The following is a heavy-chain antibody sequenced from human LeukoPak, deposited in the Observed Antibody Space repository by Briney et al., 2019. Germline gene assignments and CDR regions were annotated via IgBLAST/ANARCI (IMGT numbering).Heavy chain of an antibody. J-gene: IGHJ6*02. CDR3: ARGESKGTYYYYYYGMDD. D-gene: IGHD3-10*01. CDR1: GGSISSGNYH. CDR2: IYYSGST. Sequence: PSETLSLTCTVSGGSISSGNYHWSWIRQPPGKGLEWIGYIYYSGSTYYNPSLKSRVTISVDTSKNQFSLKLSSVTAADTAVYYCARGESKGTYYYYYYGMDDWGQGTTVTVSS. V-gene: IGHV4-30-4*01.